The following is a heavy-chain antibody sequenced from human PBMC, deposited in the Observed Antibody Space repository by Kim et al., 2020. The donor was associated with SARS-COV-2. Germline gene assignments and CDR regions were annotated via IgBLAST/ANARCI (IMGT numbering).Heavy chain of an antibody. CDR1: GFTFSDYY. V-gene: IGHV3-11*05. Sequence: GGSLRLSCAASGFTFSDYYMSWIRQAPGKGLEWVSYISSSSSYTNYADSVKGRFTISRDNAKNSLYLQMNSLRAEDTAVYYCARDHSTYYYASSGYYRALTPEYYYYGMDVWGQGTTVTVSS. J-gene: IGHJ6*02. CDR3: ARDHSTYYYASSGYYRALTPEYYYYGMDV. D-gene: IGHD3-22*01. CDR2: ISSSSSYT.